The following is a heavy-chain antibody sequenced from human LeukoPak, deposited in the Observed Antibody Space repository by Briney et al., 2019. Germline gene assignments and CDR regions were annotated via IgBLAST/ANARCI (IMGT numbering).Heavy chain of an antibody. D-gene: IGHD3-10*01. Sequence: SETLSLTCTVSGGSISSSSYYWGWIRQPPGKGLEWIGYIYYSGSTNYNPSLKSRVTISVDTSKNQFSLKLSSVTAADTAVYYCARRGSYYYYYMDVWGKGTTVTVSS. J-gene: IGHJ6*03. CDR2: IYYSGST. CDR3: ARRGSYYYYYMDV. CDR1: GGSISSSSYY. V-gene: IGHV4-61*05.